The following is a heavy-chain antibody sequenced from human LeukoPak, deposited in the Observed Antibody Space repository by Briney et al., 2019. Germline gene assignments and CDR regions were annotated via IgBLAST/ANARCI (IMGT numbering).Heavy chain of an antibody. CDR2: IYNNGDT. Sequence: SQTLCLTCTVSGGSFISGDDNWSWLRQPPGQGLEWIGYIYNNGDTYYNPSLNRRASISVNTTKTPFSPKKSYVTAAETADYFCARAGVVPAAIQRAFDIGGQGSVDTVS. J-gene: IGHJ3*02. V-gene: IGHV4-30-4*08. D-gene: IGHD2-2*02. CDR3: ARAGVVPAAIQRAFDI. CDR1: GGSFISGDDN.